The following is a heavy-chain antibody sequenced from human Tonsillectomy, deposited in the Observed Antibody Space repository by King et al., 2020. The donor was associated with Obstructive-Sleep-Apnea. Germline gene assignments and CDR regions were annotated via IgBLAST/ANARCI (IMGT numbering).Heavy chain of an antibody. J-gene: IGHJ6*02. CDR1: GDTFTSYG. D-gene: IGHD3-22*01. CDR2: SSAYNGNT. CDR3: ARDGYYYDSSGYYYGMDV. V-gene: IGHV1-18*04. Sequence: VQLVESGAEVKKPGASVKVSCKASGDTFTSYGISWVRQAPGQGLDWMGWSSAYNGNTNYAQKLQGRDTMTTDTSTSTAYMELRSLRSDDTAVYYCARDGYYYDSSGYYYGMDVWGQGTTVTVSS.